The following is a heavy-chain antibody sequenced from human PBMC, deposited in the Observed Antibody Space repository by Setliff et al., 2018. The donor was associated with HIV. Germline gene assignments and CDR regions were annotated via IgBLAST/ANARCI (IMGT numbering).Heavy chain of an antibody. CDR2: IYTSGST. V-gene: IGHV4-4*07. J-gene: IGHJ6*03. Sequence: SETLSLTCTVSGGSISSYYWSWIRQPAGKGLEWIGRIYTSGSTNYNPSLKSRATMSVDTSKNQFSLRLSSVTAADTAVYYCARESGSGSYYDYYYYYMDVWGKGTTVTVSS. D-gene: IGHD1-26*01. CDR3: ARESGSGSYYDYYYYYMDV. CDR1: GGSISSYY.